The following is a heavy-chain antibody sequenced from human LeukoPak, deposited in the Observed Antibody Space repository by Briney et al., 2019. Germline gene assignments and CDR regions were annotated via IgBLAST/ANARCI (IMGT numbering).Heavy chain of an antibody. Sequence: GGTLRLSCAASVFSFSSYEMNWVRQAPGKGREGVSYISSSGSTIYYADSVKGRFTISRDNAKNSLYLQMNSLRAEDTAVYYSARSGYGDYALSVASDIWGQGTMVTVSS. D-gene: IGHD4-17*01. CDR1: VFSFSSYE. J-gene: IGHJ3*02. CDR2: ISSSGSTI. V-gene: IGHV3-48*03. CDR3: ARSGYGDYALSVASDI.